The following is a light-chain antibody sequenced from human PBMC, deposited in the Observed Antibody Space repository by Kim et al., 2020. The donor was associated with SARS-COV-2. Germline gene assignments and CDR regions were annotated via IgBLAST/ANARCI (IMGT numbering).Light chain of an antibody. CDR2: GKN. CDR1: SLRSYY. V-gene: IGLV3-19*01. J-gene: IGLJ3*02. Sequence: SSELTQDPAVPVALGQTVRITCQGDSLRSYYASWYQQKPGQAPVLVIYGKNNRPSGIPDRFSGSSSGNTASLTITGAQAEDEADYYCNSRDSSGNHWVFGGGTQLTVL. CDR3: NSRDSSGNHWV.